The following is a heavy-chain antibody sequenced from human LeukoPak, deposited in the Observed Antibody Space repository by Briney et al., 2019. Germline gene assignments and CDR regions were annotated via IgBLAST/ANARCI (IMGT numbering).Heavy chain of an antibody. CDR2: ISAYNGNT. J-gene: IGHJ4*02. CDR1: GYTFTSYG. D-gene: IGHD1-7*01. V-gene: IGHV1-18*01. CDR3: ARHRDYYGTTSPYDY. Sequence: ASVKVSCKASGYTFTSYGISWVRQAPGQGLEWMGWISAYNGNTNYAQKLQGRVTMTTDTSTSTAYMELRSLRSDDTAVYYCARHRDYYGTTSPYDYWGQGTLVTVSS.